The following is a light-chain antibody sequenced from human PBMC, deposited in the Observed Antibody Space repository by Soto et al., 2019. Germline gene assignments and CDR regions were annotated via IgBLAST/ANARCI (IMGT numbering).Light chain of an antibody. V-gene: IGKV2-28*01. CDR1: QSLLHSNGYNY. CDR3: MQVLLTPFT. Sequence: DIVLTQSTLSLPVTPGEPASISCRSSQSLLHSNGYNYLAWFLQKAGQSPQLLIYLASSRASGVPDRFSGSGSGTDFTLKISRVEAEDVGVYYCMQVLLTPFTFGGGTKVDIK. CDR2: LAS. J-gene: IGKJ4*01.